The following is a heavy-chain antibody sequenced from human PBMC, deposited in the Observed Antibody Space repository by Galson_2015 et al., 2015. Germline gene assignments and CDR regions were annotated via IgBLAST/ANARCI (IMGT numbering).Heavy chain of an antibody. J-gene: IGHJ4*02. CDR1: GFTFSNAW. V-gene: IGHV3-15*01. CDR2: IKSKTDGGTT. CDR3: TTLLWFGEIASDY. Sequence: SLRLSCAASGFTFSNAWMSWVRQAPGKGLEWVGRIKSKTDGGTTDYAAPVKGRFTISRDDSKNTLYLQMNSLKTEDTAVYYCTTLLWFGEIASDYWGQGTLVTVSS. D-gene: IGHD3-10*01.